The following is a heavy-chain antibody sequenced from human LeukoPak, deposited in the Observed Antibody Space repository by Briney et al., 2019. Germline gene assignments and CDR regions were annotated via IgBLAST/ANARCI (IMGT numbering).Heavy chain of an antibody. CDR1: GFTFSNAW. CDR3: TTDSDSITMVVGYYGMDV. J-gene: IGHJ6*02. V-gene: IGHV3-15*01. D-gene: IGHD3-22*01. CDR2: IKSKTDGGTT. Sequence: GGSLRLSCAASGFTFSNAWMSWVRQAPGKGLEWVGRIKSKTDGGTTDYAAPVKGRFTISRDDSKNTLYLQMNSLKTEDTAVYYCTTDSDSITMVVGYYGMDVWGQGTTVTVSS.